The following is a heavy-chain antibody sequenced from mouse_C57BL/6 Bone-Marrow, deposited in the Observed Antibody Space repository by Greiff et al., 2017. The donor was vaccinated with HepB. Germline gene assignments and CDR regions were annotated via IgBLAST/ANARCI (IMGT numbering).Heavy chain of an antibody. D-gene: IGHD1-1*01. CDR1: GYTFTSYG. CDR3: APSYGSSSWFAY. CDR2: IYPRSGNT. J-gene: IGHJ3*01. Sequence: QVTLKESGAELARPGASVKLSCKASGYTFTSYGISWVKQRTGQGLEWIGEIYPRSGNTYYNEKFKGKATLTADKSSSTAYMELRSLTSEDSAVYFCAPSYGSSSWFAYWGQGTLVTVSA. V-gene: IGHV1-81*01.